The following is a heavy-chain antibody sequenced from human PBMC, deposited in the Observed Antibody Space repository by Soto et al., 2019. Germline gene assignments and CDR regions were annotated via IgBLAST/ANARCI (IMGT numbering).Heavy chain of an antibody. CDR2: IYSGGGT. V-gene: IGHV3-66*01. Sequence: EVQLVESGGGLVQPGGSLRLSCAASGFTVSSKSMSWVRQAPGKGLEWVPAIYSGGGTYYADSVKGRFTVSRDSSKNTLFLQMNSLRAEDTAVYYCAREWTSNTTAPDNCGQGTLVTVSS. D-gene: IGHD1-1*01. CDR3: AREWTSNTTAPDN. J-gene: IGHJ4*02. CDR1: GFTVSSKS.